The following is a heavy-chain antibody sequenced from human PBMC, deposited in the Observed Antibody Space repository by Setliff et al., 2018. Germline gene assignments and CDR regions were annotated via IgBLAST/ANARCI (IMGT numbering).Heavy chain of an antibody. V-gene: IGHV1-69*05. J-gene: IGHJ3*02. CDR1: GDTFSSYA. D-gene: IGHD3-10*01. CDR3: VRPHYGSGGYFNSLSAFDI. Sequence: GASVKVSCKASGDTFSSYAINWVRQAPGQGLEWMGGIIPIFGTANYAQKFQGRLTITTVGSTSTAYMELSSLRSEDTAVYYCVRPHYGSGGYFNSLSAFDIWGRGTMVTVSS. CDR2: IIPIFGTA.